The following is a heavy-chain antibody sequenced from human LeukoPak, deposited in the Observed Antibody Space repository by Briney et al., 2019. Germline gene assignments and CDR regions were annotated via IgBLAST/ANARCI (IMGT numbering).Heavy chain of an antibody. D-gene: IGHD3-22*01. J-gene: IGHJ4*02. CDR3: ARLTPSSGYYRN. CDR1: GFTVSSNY. Sequence: GGSLRLSCAASGFTVSSNYMSWVRQAPGKGLEWVSVIYSGGSTYYADSVKGRFTISRDNSKNTLYLQMNSLRAEDTAVYYCARLTPSSGYYRNWGQGTLVTVSS. V-gene: IGHV3-53*01. CDR2: IYSGGST.